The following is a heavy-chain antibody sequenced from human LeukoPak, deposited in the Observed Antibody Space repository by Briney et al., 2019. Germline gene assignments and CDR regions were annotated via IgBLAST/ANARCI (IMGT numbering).Heavy chain of an antibody. Sequence: PGGSLRLSCAASGFTFNLYAMHWVRQDPGKGLEWLAVMSYDGSNKYYTDSVKGRFTISRDNSKNTLYVQINNLRPEDTAVYYCARRDHYYDSSGFIENWGQGTPVTVSS. CDR3: ARRDHYYDSSGFIEN. D-gene: IGHD3-22*01. CDR1: GFTFNLYA. CDR2: MSYDGSNK. J-gene: IGHJ1*01. V-gene: IGHV3-30*04.